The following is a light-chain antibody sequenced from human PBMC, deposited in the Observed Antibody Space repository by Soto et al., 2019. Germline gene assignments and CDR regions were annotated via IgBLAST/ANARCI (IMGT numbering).Light chain of an antibody. Sequence: EIVMTQSPATVSVSPGERVTLSCRASQSAISNLAWYQQKPGQTPRLLIYDASTRATGIPARFSGSGSGTEVTLTISSLLSEDFAVYYCHQYYKWPLTFGGGTKVEIK. J-gene: IGKJ4*01. CDR1: QSAISN. CDR3: HQYYKWPLT. CDR2: DAS. V-gene: IGKV3-15*01.